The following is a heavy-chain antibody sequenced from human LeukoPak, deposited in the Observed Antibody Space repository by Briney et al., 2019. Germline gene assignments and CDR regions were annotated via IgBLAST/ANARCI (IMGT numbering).Heavy chain of an antibody. J-gene: IGHJ4*02. Sequence: AGGSLRLSCAACGFTFSSYAMSWVRQAPGKGLEWLSAISGSGGSTYYADSVKGRFTISRDNSKNTLYLQMNSLRAEDTAVYYCAKEGGILTGYYPYDYWGQGTLVTVSS. D-gene: IGHD3-9*01. V-gene: IGHV3-23*01. CDR2: ISGSGGST. CDR3: AKEGGILTGYYPYDY. CDR1: GFTFSSYA.